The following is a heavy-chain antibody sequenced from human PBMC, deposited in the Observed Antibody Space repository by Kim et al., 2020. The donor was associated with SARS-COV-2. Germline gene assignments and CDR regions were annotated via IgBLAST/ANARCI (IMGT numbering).Heavy chain of an antibody. CDR1: GGSLSSSSYY. J-gene: IGHJ6*03. D-gene: IGHD6-19*01. Sequence: SETLSLTCTVSGGSLSSSSYYWGWIRQPPGKGLEWIGTAYYSGNTYYNPSLKSRVTISVDTSKNQFSLKLGSVTAADTAVYYCARHRRYSSGWYVAFYYYYMDVGGKGTTVTVSS. CDR2: AYYSGNT. V-gene: IGHV4-39*01. CDR3: ARHRRYSSGWYVAFYYYYMDV.